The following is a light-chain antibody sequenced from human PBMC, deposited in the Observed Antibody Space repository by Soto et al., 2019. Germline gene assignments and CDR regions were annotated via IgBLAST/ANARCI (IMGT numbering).Light chain of an antibody. CDR2: EAS. CDR1: QRVSTF. V-gene: IGKV3-11*01. Sequence: EIVLTHSPGTLSFAPVDRATLSCRASQRVSTFLAWYQQRPGQAPRLLISEASNRATGIPARFSGSGSGTDFTLTITSLEPEDFAVYFCHQRYNWPRVTCGQGTRLAIK. CDR3: HQRYNWPRVT. J-gene: IGKJ5*01.